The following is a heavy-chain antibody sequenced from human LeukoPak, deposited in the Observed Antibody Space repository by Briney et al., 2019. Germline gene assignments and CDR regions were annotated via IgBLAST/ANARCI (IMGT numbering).Heavy chain of an antibody. CDR1: GFTLSTYG. CDR2: IRYDGSNK. D-gene: IGHD2-21*02. V-gene: IGHV3-30*02. J-gene: IGHJ4*02. Sequence: PGGSLRLSCAASGFTLSTYGMHWVRQAPGKGLEWVAFIRYDGSNKYYADSVKGRFTISRDNSKNTLYLQMNSLRAEDTAVYYCAKIAAANCGGDCYSVAYYFDYWGQGTLVTVSS. CDR3: AKIAAANCGGDCYSVAYYFDY.